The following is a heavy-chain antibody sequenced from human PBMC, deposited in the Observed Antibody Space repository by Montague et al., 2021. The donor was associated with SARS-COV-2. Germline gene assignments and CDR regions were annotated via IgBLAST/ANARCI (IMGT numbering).Heavy chain of an antibody. CDR1: GFSLTTTGVG. Sequence: PALVKPTQTLTLTCTFSGFSLTTTGVGVNWIRQPPGKALEWLALIFWVDDRRSSQSRKSKLTITKDTPKNHVVLTMANMDPADTATYYCAHQTRFSSGMDVWGQGTTVTVSS. CDR3: AHQTRFSSGMDV. D-gene: IGHD3-3*01. J-gene: IGHJ6*02. V-gene: IGHV2-5*02. CDR2: IFWVDDR.